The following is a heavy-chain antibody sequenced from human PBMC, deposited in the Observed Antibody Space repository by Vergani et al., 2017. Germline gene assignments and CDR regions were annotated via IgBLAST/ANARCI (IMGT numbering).Heavy chain of an antibody. CDR2: IIPILGIA. Sequence: QVQLVQSGAEVKKPGSSVKVSCKASGGTFSSYAISWVRQAPGQGLEWMGRIIPILGIANYAQKFQGRVPMTANKSTSTAYMELSSLGSEDTAVYYCARDPGPHPGTAMVTFYYYGMDVWGQGTTVTVSS. D-gene: IGHD5-18*01. CDR3: ARDPGPHPGTAMVTFYYYGMDV. V-gene: IGHV1-69*04. CDR1: GGTFSSYA. J-gene: IGHJ6*02.